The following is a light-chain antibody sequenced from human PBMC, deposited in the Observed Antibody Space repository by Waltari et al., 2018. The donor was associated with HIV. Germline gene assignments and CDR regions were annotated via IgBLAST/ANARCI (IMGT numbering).Light chain of an antibody. Sequence: DIVMTQSPDSLAVSLGERATINCKSSQSVLHSSNNKNYLAWYQQKPGQPPKLLIYWASTRESGVPGRFSGSGSGTDFTLTISSPQPEDVAVYYCQQYYGTPPTFGQGTKVEIK. J-gene: IGKJ1*01. V-gene: IGKV4-1*01. CDR1: QSVLHSSNNKNY. CDR2: WAS. CDR3: QQYYGTPPT.